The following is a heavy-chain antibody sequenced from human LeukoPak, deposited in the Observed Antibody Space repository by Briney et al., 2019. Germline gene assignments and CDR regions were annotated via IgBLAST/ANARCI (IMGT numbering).Heavy chain of an antibody. CDR3: ARGSGIAVAGTSSPFDY. J-gene: IGHJ4*02. CDR1: GFTFSSYA. Sequence: GRSLRLSCAASGFTFSSYAMHWVRQAPGKGPEWVAVISYDGSNKYYADSVKGRFTISRDNSKNTLYLQMNSLRAEDTAVYYCARGSGIAVAGTSSPFDYWGQGTLVTVSS. D-gene: IGHD6-19*01. V-gene: IGHV3-30-3*01. CDR2: ISYDGSNK.